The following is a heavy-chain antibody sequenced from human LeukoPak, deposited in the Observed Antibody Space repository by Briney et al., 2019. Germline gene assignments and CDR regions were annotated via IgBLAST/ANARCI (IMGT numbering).Heavy chain of an antibody. D-gene: IGHD1-1*01. CDR3: ARGSIKTTVALQGLGV. Sequence: GRSVCLSCKPSGYTFTDYYIHWVRQAPGPGLEWMGWINPDSGDTNYAQTFQGRVTFTRDTSISTAYMELSSLRSDDTAIYYCARGSIKTTVALQGLGVWGQGTMVSVSS. V-gene: IGHV1-2*02. J-gene: IGHJ6*02. CDR1: GYTFTDYY. CDR2: INPDSGDT.